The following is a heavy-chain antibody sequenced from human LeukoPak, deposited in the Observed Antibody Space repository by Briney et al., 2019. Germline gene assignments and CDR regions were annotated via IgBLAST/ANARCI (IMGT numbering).Heavy chain of an antibody. CDR1: GGSINSYN. CDR2: IHYTGST. CDR3: AREKEIHCSSTSCYTLDY. V-gene: IGHV4-59*12. D-gene: IGHD2-2*02. Sequence: SETLSLTCTVSGGSINSYNWSWIRQPPGKRLEWIGYIHYTGSTHYNPSLKSRVTISVDTSKNQFSLKLSSVTAADTAVYYCAREKEIHCSSTSCYTLDYWGQGTLVTVSS. J-gene: IGHJ4*02.